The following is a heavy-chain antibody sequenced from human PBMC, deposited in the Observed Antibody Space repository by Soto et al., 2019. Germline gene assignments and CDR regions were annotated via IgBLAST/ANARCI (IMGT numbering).Heavy chain of an antibody. CDR3: ASYSRSWCRKPDYTCFDP. CDR2: IIPIFGTA. Sequence: SVNVPCKDSGGTFSSYAISWVRQAPGQGLEWMRGIIPIFGTANYAQKFQGRVTITADESTSSAYMELSSLRAEDTAVYYCASYSRSWCRKPDYTCFDPWG. V-gene: IGHV1-69*01. J-gene: IGHJ5*02. CDR1: GGTFSSYA. D-gene: IGHD6-13*01.